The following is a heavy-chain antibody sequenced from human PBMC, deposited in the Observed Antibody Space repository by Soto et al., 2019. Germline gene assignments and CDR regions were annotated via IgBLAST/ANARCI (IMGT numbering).Heavy chain of an antibody. V-gene: IGHV4-59*08. CDR1: GGSISNFY. D-gene: IGHD6-25*01. CDR3: ARHKAAGSDRGGMDV. J-gene: IGHJ6*02. CDR2: VHYSGST. Sequence: QVQLQESGPGLVKPSETLSLTCTVSGGSISNFYWTWIRQPPGKGLEWIGNVHYSGSTNYNPSLKSQVTTSVNTAKNHLSLNLSSVTAADTAVYYCARHKAAGSDRGGMDVWGQGTTVTVSS.